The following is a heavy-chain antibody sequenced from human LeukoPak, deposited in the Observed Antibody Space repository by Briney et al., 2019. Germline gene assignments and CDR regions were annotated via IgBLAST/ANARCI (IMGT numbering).Heavy chain of an antibody. CDR3: AKDPTSSSALDH. CDR1: GFTFSSYS. Sequence: PGGSLRLSCAASGFTFSSYSMNWVRQAPGKGLEWVSYISSSSSTIYYADSVKGRFTISRDNAKNLLYLQMNSLRGEDTAVYYCAKDPTSSSALDHWGQGTLVTVSS. V-gene: IGHV3-48*01. D-gene: IGHD6-6*01. J-gene: IGHJ4*02. CDR2: ISSSSSTI.